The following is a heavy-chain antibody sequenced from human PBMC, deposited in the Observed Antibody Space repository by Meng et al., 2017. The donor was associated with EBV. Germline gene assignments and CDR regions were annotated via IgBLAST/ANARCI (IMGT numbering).Heavy chain of an antibody. CDR2: IYWDDDK. CDR3: AHRRDEYSSSWYGWFDP. D-gene: IGHD6-13*01. Sequence: QTTLKWYGHTLVKPTQTLTLTCTFSGFSLSTSGVGVGWIRQPPGKALEWLALIYWDDDKRYSPSLKSRLTITKDTSKNQVVLTMTNMDPVDTATYYCAHRRDEYSSSWYGWFDPWGQGTLVTVSS. CDR1: GFSLSTSGVG. V-gene: IGHV2-5*02. J-gene: IGHJ5*02.